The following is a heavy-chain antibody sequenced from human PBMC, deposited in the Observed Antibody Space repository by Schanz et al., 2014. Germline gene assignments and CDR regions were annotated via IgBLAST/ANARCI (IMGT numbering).Heavy chain of an antibody. CDR1: GFTFSNYG. V-gene: IGHV3-30*18. Sequence: QVQLVESGGGVVQPGRSLRLSCAASGFTFSNYGLVWVRQAPGKGLEWLAVISYDGSDKFHADSVKGRFTISRDNSKNTLYLQMNSLRVEDTAVYYCAKDFVPLVQQLIRSGGAHLDHWGQGTLVTASS. CDR3: AKDFVPLVQQLIRSGGAHLDH. D-gene: IGHD6-13*01. J-gene: IGHJ4*02. CDR2: ISYDGSDK.